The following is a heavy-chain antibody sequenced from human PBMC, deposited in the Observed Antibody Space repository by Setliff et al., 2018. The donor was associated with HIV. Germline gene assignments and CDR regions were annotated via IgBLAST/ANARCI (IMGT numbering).Heavy chain of an antibody. J-gene: IGHJ4*02. CDR2: INPNSGGT. CDR3: ASSRVGATSVDYFDY. Sequence: GASVKVSCKASGYTFTGYYMHWVRHAPGQGIEWMGWINPNSGGTNYAQKLQGRVTMTTDTSTSTAYKELRSLRSDDTAVYYCASSRVGATSVDYFDYWGQGTLVTVSS. D-gene: IGHD1-26*01. CDR1: GYTFTGYY. V-gene: IGHV1-2*02.